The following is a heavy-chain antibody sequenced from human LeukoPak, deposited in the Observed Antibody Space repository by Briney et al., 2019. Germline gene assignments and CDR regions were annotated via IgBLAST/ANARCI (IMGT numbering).Heavy chain of an antibody. J-gene: IGHJ3*02. CDR3: AKERGSYRISPDAFDI. Sequence: PGGSLRLSCAASGFTFSSYAMHWVRQAPGKGLEWVAVISYDGSNKYYADSVKGRFTISRDNSKNTLYLQMNSLRAEDTAVYYCAKERGSYRISPDAFDIWGQGTMVTVSS. CDR2: ISYDGSNK. V-gene: IGHV3-30-3*01. CDR1: GFTFSSYA. D-gene: IGHD1-26*01.